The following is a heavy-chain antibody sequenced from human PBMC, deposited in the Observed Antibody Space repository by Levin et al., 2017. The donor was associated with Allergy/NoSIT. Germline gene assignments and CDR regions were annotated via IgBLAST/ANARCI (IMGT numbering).Heavy chain of an antibody. J-gene: IGHJ4*02. Sequence: GESLKISCTASGFTFSNYAMSWVRQAPGKGPEWVSVINRSGGSTDYADSVKGRFTISRDNSKNTLSLQMNSLRAEDTAVYYCAKRYYYDSGPIDYWGRGTLVTVSS. V-gene: IGHV3-23*01. D-gene: IGHD3-10*01. CDR1: GFTFSNYA. CDR3: AKRYYYDSGPIDY. CDR2: INRSGGST.